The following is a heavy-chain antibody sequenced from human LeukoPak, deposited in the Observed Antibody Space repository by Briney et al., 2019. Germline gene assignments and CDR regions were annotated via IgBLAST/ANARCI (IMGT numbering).Heavy chain of an antibody. CDR3: AREKPRIAAAGGRNWFDP. D-gene: IGHD6-13*01. J-gene: IGHJ5*02. Sequence: SQTLSLTCAISGDSVSSNSAAWNWIRQSPSRGLEWLGRTYHRSKWYNDYAVSVKSRITINPDTSKNQFSLQLNSVTPEDTAVYYCAREKPRIAAAGGRNWFDPWGQGTLVTVSS. CDR1: GDSVSSNSAA. V-gene: IGHV6-1*01. CDR2: TYHRSKWYN.